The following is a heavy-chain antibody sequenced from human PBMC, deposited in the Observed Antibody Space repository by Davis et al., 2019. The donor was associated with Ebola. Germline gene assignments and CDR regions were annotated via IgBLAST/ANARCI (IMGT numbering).Heavy chain of an antibody. D-gene: IGHD2-2*01. V-gene: IGHV3-30*02. Sequence: PGGSLRLSCAASGFTFSSYGMHWVRQAPGKGLEWVAFIRFDGSNKYYADSVKGRFTISRDNSKKTLYLQMNSLRAEETAVYYCAKIYPAATDYYYYYMDVWDKGTTVTVSS. CDR2: IRFDGSNK. J-gene: IGHJ6*03. CDR3: AKIYPAATDYYYYYMDV. CDR1: GFTFSSYG.